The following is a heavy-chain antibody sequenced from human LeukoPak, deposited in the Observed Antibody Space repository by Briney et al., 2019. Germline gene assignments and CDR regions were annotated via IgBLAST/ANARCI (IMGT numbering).Heavy chain of an antibody. CDR3: AKRNSGSVLEGMDV. CDR2: ISYDGSNK. V-gene: IGHV3-30*18. Sequence: PGGSLRLSCAASGFTFSSYGMHWVRQAPGKGLEWVAVISYDGSNKYYADSVKGRFTISRDNSKNTLYLQMNSLRAEDTAVYYCAKRNSGSVLEGMDVWGQGTTVTVSS. D-gene: IGHD3-10*01. CDR1: GFTFSSYG. J-gene: IGHJ6*02.